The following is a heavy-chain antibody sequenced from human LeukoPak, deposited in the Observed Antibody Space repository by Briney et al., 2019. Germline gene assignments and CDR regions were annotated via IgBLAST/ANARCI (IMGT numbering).Heavy chain of an antibody. CDR3: AREGLPYGDYYFDY. CDR1: GFTFSSYA. V-gene: IGHV3-30-3*01. J-gene: IGHJ4*02. D-gene: IGHD4-17*01. Sequence: PGGSLRLSCAASGFTFSSYAMHWVRQAPGKGLEWVAVISYDGSNKYYADSVKGRFTISRDNSKNTLYLQMNSLRAEDTAVYYCAREGLPYGDYYFDYWGQGTLVTVSS. CDR2: ISYDGSNK.